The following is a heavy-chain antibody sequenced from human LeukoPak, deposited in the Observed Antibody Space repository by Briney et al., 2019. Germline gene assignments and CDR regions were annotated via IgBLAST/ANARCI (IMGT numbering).Heavy chain of an antibody. J-gene: IGHJ6*04. CDR2: IKGDQSTT. Sequence: GGSLRLSCAASGFTFIRHWMHWVRHAPGKGLVWVSRIKGDQSTTNYSDSVEGGVTISRDNPKNTLYLQMNSLRAEDTAVYYCAREYNYDLDVWGKGTTVTVSS. CDR1: GFTFIRHW. CDR3: AREYNYDLDV. V-gene: IGHV3-74*01.